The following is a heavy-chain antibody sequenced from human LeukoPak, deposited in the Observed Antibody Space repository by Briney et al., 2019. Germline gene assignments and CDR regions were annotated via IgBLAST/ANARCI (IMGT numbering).Heavy chain of an antibody. CDR3: AITSRIAVAGTGGAYYYYYYGMDV. D-gene: IGHD6-19*01. J-gene: IGHJ6*02. CDR1: GFTFSSYV. Sequence: GWVVPLSCPSCGFTFSSYVMHWVRQATCKGLEWVSAIGTAGDTYYPRSVQGRFTISRENAKNSFCLQMSRLRAGDTAVYYCAITSRIAVAGTGGAYYYYYYGMDVWGQGTTVTVSS. CDR2: IGTAGDT. V-gene: IGHV3-13*01.